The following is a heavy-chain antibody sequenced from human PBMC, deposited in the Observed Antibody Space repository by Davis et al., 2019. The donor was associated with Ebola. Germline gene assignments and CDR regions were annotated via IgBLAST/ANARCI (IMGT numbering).Heavy chain of an antibody. V-gene: IGHV3-11*04. J-gene: IGHJ6*02. CDR3: AREGRITIFGVVTSLYGMDV. D-gene: IGHD3-3*01. CDR2: ISSSGSTI. Sequence: GESLKISCAASGFTFSDYYMSWIRQAPGKGLEWVSYISSSGSTIYYADSVKGRFTISRDNAKNSLYLQMNSLRDEDTAVYYCAREGRITIFGVVTSLYGMDVWGQGTTVTVSS. CDR1: GFTFSDYY.